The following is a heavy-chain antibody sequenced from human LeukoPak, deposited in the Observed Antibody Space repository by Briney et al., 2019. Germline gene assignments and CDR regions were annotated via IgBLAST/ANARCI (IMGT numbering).Heavy chain of an antibody. CDR3: ARGPGGIAAAGYYFDY. V-gene: IGHV4-59*01. D-gene: IGHD6-13*01. J-gene: IGHJ4*02. Sequence: PSETLSFTCTVSGGSISSYYWSWIRQPPGKGLEWIGYIYYSGSTNYNPSLKSRVTISVDTSKNQFSLKLSSVTAADTAVYYCARGPGGIAAAGYYFDYWGQGTLVTVSS. CDR1: GGSISSYY. CDR2: IYYSGST.